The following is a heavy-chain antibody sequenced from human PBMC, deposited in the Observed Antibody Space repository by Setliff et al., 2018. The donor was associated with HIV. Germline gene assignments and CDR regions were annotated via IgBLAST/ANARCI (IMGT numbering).Heavy chain of an antibody. J-gene: IGHJ6*02. CDR2: ISASGQTL. Sequence: GGSLRLSCVASGFSINDHDMNWVRQAPGKGLEWVSHISASGQTLYYADSVRGRFTISRDNAKNSLYLQMIGLRAEDTAVYYCAYYSLGSFYLGYYYYHGMDVWGLGTTVTVSS. D-gene: IGHD3-10*01. CDR3: AYYSLGSFYLGYYYYHGMDV. CDR1: GFSINDHD. V-gene: IGHV3-11*04.